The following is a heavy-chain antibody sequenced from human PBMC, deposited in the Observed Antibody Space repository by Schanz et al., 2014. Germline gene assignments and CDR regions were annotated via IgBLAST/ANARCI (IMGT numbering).Heavy chain of an antibody. CDR1: GYIFTSYA. CDR2: INTDTGNP. V-gene: IGHV7-4-1*02. D-gene: IGHD1-1*01. Sequence: QVQLVQSGSQLKKPGASVKISCKASGYIFTSYALNWVRQAPGQGLEWMGYINTDTGNPTAAQGFTGRFVFSLDTSVKTAYLQINSLRAEDTAVYYCVKLPGATGTTSHFDYWGQGTLVTVSS. CDR3: VKLPGATGTTSHFDY. J-gene: IGHJ4*02.